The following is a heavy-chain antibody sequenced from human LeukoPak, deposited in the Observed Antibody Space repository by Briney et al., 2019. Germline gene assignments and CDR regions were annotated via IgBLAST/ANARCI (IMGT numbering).Heavy chain of an antibody. CDR2: INHSGST. CDR1: GGSFSGYY. D-gene: IGHD7-27*01. V-gene: IGHV4-34*01. J-gene: IGHJ4*02. Sequence: PSETLSLTCAVYGGSFSGYYWSWIRQPPGKGLEWIGEINHSGSTNYNPSLKSRVTISVDTSKNQFSLKLSSVTAADTAEYYCARLGRGVSFDYWGQGTLVTVSS. CDR3: ARLGRGVSFDY.